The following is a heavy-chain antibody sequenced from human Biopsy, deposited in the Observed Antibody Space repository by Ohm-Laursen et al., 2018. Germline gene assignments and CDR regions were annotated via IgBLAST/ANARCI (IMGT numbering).Heavy chain of an antibody. D-gene: IGHD6-13*01. CDR2: ITQSGST. J-gene: IGHJ6*02. CDR1: GGSFNGYF. V-gene: IGHV4-34*01. CDR3: ARVPLPGIGAAYQGRFLYGMDV. Sequence: GTLSLTCAVYGGSFNGYFWSWIRQPPGKGLEWNGDITQSGSTNYSPALKSRVTISVDTAKRRFLLILRSVTAADTAVYYCARVPLPGIGAAYQGRFLYGMDVWGQGTTVSV.